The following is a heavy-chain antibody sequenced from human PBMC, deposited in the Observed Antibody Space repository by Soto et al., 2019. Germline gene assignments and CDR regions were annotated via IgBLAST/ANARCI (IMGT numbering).Heavy chain of an antibody. V-gene: IGHV3-23*01. CDR1: GFSFDSYV. J-gene: IGHJ6*02. D-gene: IGHD1-1*01. Sequence: EVYLLESGGDLVQPGGSLRLSCAASGFSFDSYVMNWVRQAPGKGLEWVSSISTRGGGANYADSVKGRFTISRDNSKKTLSLQMNILSAEDTSVYYCAKDLEQLTWDLHRDCLDVWGQGTTVTVSS. CDR3: AKDLEQLTWDLHRDCLDV. CDR2: ISTRGGGA.